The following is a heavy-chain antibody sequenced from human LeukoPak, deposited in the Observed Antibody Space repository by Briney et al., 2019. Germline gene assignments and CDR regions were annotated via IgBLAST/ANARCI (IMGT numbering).Heavy chain of an antibody. D-gene: IGHD4-11*01. Sequence: PSETLSLTCAVSGGSISSSNWWSWVRQPPGKGLEWIGEIYHSGSTNYNPSLKSRVTISVDKSKNQFSLKLSSVTAADTAVYYCARVFPFVDYSRLSAFDIWGQGTMVTVSS. J-gene: IGHJ3*02. CDR1: GGSISSSNW. CDR3: ARVFPFVDYSRLSAFDI. V-gene: IGHV4-4*02. CDR2: IYHSGST.